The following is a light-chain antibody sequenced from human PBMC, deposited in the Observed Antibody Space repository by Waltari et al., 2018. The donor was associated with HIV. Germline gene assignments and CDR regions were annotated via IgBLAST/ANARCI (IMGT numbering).Light chain of an antibody. Sequence: QSALTQPASVSGSPGQSLTISCTGTSSDVGGYNYVSWYQQHPGKAPKLMIYEVSNRPSGVSNRFSGSKSGNTASLTISGRQAEDEADYYCSSYTSSSTLYVFGTGTKVTVL. CDR3: SSYTSSSTLYV. CDR1: SSDVGGYNY. J-gene: IGLJ1*01. CDR2: EVS. V-gene: IGLV2-14*01.